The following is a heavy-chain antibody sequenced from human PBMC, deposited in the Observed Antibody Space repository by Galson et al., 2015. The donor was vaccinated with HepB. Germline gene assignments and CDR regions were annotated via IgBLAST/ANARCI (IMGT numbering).Heavy chain of an antibody. CDR1: GDSASSNSAV. CDR3: AYGVDV. J-gene: IGHJ6*02. V-gene: IGHV6-1*01. CDR2: TYYRSRWYN. Sequence: CAISGDSASSNSAVWNWIRQSPSRGLERLGRTYYRSRWYNDYAVSVKSRISINADTSKNQVSLQLNSVTPDDTAVYYCAYGVDVWGQGTRVTVS.